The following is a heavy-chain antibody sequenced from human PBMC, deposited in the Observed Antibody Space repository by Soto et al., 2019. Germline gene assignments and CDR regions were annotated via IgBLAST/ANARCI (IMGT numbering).Heavy chain of an antibody. J-gene: IGHJ3*02. CDR2: ISTYNGKT. CDR1: GYTFTSHG. CDR3: XXXXXXXATYREDAFD. Sequence: QLQLVQSGGEVKTPGASVKVSCTTSGYTFTSHGISWVRQAPGQGLEWMGWISTYNGKTDYAQKFQGRVTMTADTXXSTVYMEVRSLRXXXTXXXXXXXXXXXXATYREDAFD. V-gene: IGHV1-18*01.